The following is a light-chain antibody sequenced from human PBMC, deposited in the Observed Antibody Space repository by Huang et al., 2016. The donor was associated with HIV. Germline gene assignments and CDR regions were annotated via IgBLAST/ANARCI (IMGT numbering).Light chain of an antibody. V-gene: IGKV3-15*01. CDR3: QQYSNWPPYT. J-gene: IGKJ2*01. CDR2: GTS. CDR1: QSVGSH. Sequence: EIVMTQSPATLSVSPGERATLSCRASQSVGSHLAWYQQKPGQAPRLLIHGTSTRATGVPARFSGSGYGTEFTLTISSLQSEDFAVYYCQQYSNWPPYTFGQGTKLEIK.